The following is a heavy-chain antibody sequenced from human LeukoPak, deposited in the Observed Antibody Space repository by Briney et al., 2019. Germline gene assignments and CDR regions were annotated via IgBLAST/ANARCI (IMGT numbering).Heavy chain of an antibody. J-gene: IGHJ5*02. Sequence: GGSLRLSCAASAFTFSIYAMSWVRQAPGKGLGWVSTISGSGGSTHYADSVKGRFTISRDNSKNTLYPQMNSLRADDTAVYYCAKKYSTGLDPWGQGTLVTVSS. CDR2: ISGSGGST. CDR3: AKKYSTGLDP. D-gene: IGHD1-26*01. CDR1: AFTFSIYA. V-gene: IGHV3-23*01.